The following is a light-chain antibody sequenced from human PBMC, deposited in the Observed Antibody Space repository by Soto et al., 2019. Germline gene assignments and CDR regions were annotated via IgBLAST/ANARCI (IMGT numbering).Light chain of an antibody. J-gene: IGKJ2*01. CDR2: KAS. V-gene: IGKV1-5*03. Sequence: DIQMTQSPSTLSASVGDRVTITCRASRLIVTWLAWYQQKPGKAPKLLIYKASTLDSGVPSRFSGSGSGTEFPLTISSLQPDDFATYYCQQYNSYPYTFGQGTNLEIK. CDR3: QQYNSYPYT. CDR1: RLIVTW.